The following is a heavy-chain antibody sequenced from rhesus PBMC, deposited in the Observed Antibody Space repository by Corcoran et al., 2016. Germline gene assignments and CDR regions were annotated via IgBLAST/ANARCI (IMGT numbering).Heavy chain of an antibody. Sequence: EVQLVDSGAGMGQPGGALRLYWAYLWWSLRTYGLSWSRQAPVKGVLCVALIKRKADGETADYAASVKGRFTISRDDSKNTLYLQMNSLKTEDTAVYYCTTGGLRLYFDYWGQGVLVTVSS. V-gene: IGHV3-30*02. J-gene: IGHJ4*01. CDR3: TTGGLRLYFDY. D-gene: IGHD3-40*01. CDR2: IKRKADGETA. CDR1: WWSLRTYG.